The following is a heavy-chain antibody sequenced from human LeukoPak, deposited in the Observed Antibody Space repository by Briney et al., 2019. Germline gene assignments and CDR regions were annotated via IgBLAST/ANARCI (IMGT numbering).Heavy chain of an antibody. D-gene: IGHD3-16*02. CDR3: ASTNYDYVWGSYRSDY. Sequence: GSLRRYCAASGFTFSDYYMSWIRQPPGKGLEWIGSIYYSGSTYYNPSLKSRVTISVDTSKNQFSLKLSSVTAADTAVYYCASTNYDYVWGSYRSDYWGQGTLVTVSS. CDR2: IYYSGST. J-gene: IGHJ4*02. CDR1: GFTFSDYY. V-gene: IGHV4-38-2*01.